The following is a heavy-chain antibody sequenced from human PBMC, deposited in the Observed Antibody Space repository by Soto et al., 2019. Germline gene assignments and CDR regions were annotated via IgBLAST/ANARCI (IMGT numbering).Heavy chain of an antibody. Sequence: GASVKVSCKASGGTFSSYGISWVRQAPGQGLEWMGGIIPIFGTANYAQKFQGRVTITADESTSTAYMELSSLRSEDTAVYYCARVAARPTLYYYYGMDVWGQGTTVTVSS. V-gene: IGHV1-69*13. J-gene: IGHJ6*02. CDR3: ARVAARPTLYYYYGMDV. CDR1: GGTFSSYG. CDR2: IIPIFGTA. D-gene: IGHD6-6*01.